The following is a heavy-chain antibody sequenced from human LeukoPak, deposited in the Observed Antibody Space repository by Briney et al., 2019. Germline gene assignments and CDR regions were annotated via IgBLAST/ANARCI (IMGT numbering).Heavy chain of an antibody. D-gene: IGHD5-12*01. CDR1: GRSFSDYS. J-gene: IGHJ4*02. CDR3: AGTRQGWLPQYYFDY. Sequence: ASESLSLTCAVYGRSFSDYSWSWIPQPPGKGREGIGEINHSGRTNYNPSLKSRVTISLDTSINQFFLRLSSVTAAETAVYYCAGTRQGWLPQYYFDYWGQGTLVTVSS. V-gene: IGHV4-34*01. CDR2: INHSGRT.